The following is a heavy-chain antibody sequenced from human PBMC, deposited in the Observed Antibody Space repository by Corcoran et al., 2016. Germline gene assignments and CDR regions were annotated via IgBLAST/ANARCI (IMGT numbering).Heavy chain of an antibody. CDR2: IYPGDSDT. CDR1: GYSFTSYW. D-gene: IGHD5-18*01. J-gene: IGHJ6*02. CDR3: SRIHPVEYSDGGSDGMDV. Sequence: EVQLVQSGAEVKKPGESLKISCKGSGYSFTSYWIGWVRQMPGKGLEWMGIIYPGDSDTRYSPSFQGQFTISADKSISTAYLQWSSLKASDTAMYYWSRIHPVEYSDGGSDGMDVWGQGTTVTVSS. V-gene: IGHV5-51*01.